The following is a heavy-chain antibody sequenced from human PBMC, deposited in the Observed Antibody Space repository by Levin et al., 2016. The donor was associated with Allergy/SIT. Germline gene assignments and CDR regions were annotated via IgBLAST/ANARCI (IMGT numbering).Heavy chain of an antibody. V-gene: IGHV3-33*01. D-gene: IGHD2-15*01. CDR1: GFTFSSYG. CDR2: IWYDGSNK. Sequence: GGSLRLSCAASGFTFSSYGMHWVRQAPGKGLEWVAVIWYDGSNKYYADSVKGRFTISRDNSKNTLYLQMNSLRAEDTAVYYCARVGCSGGSCYPRSRGPFDYWGQGTLVTVSS. CDR3: ARVGCSGGSCYPRSRGPFDY. J-gene: IGHJ4*02.